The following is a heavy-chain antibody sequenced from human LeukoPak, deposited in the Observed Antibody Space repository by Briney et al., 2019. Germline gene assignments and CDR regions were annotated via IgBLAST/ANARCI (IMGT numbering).Heavy chain of an antibody. J-gene: IGHJ4*02. CDR1: GGSISSGSYY. D-gene: IGHD5-24*01. V-gene: IGHV4-61*02. CDR3: ASTRRDGYPNY. CDR2: IYTSGST. Sequence: SQTLSLTCTVSGGSISSGSYYWSWIRQPAGKGLEWIGRIYTSGSTNYNPSLKSRVTISVDTSKNQFSLKLSSVTAADTAVYYCASTRRDGYPNYWGQGTLVTVSS.